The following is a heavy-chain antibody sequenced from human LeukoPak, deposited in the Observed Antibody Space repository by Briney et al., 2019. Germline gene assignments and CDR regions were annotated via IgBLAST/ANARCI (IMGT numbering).Heavy chain of an antibody. CDR2: ISGYNGNT. CDR1: GYTFPNYG. CDR3: ARGPVTIFPADY. D-gene: IGHD3-3*01. Sequence: ASVTVSCKASGYTFPNYGLSWVRQAPGQGLEWMGWISGYNGNTNYAQKLQGRVTMTTDTSTSTAYMELRSLRSDDTAVYYCARGPVTIFPADYWGQGTLVTVSS. J-gene: IGHJ4*02. V-gene: IGHV1-18*01.